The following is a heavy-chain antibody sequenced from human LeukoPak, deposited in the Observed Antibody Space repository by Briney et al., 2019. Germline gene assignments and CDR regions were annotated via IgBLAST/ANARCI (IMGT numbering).Heavy chain of an antibody. D-gene: IGHD6-19*01. J-gene: IGHJ6*03. Sequence: PGGSLRLSCAASGFTFSSYWMSWVRQAPGKGLEWVANIKQDGSEKYYVDSVKGRFTISRDNAKNSLYLQMNSLRAEDTAVYYCARVFKGVAVAGIWDCYYYYMDVWGKGTTVTVSS. CDR2: IKQDGSEK. CDR1: GFTFSSYW. V-gene: IGHV3-7*01. CDR3: ARVFKGVAVAGIWDCYYYYMDV.